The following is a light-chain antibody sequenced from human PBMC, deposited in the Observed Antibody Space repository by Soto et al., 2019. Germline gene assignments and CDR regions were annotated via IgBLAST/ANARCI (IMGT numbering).Light chain of an antibody. CDR3: QQYNNWRT. J-gene: IGKJ1*01. Sequence: EIVMTQSPATLSVSTGERATLSCRASQSVSINLARYLQKPGQAPRLLIYVAATRATGIPARFSGSGSGTEFTLTISSLQSEDFAVYYCQQYNNWRTFGQGTKVDI. V-gene: IGKV3-15*01. CDR1: QSVSIN. CDR2: VAA.